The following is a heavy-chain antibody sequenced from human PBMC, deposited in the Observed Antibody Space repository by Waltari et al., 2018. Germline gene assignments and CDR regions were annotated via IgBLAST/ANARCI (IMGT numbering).Heavy chain of an antibody. D-gene: IGHD3-10*01. V-gene: IGHV3-23*01. J-gene: IGHJ4*02. CDR2: IRRSGGGT. CDR3: ARVIGSGSYHYFDY. CDR1: GFTFDHYA. Sequence: EVQLLESGGTLVQPGGSLRLSCEASGFTFDHYALTWVRQAPGKGLEWCSFIRRSGGGTYFADSLKGRFSISRDNSKNTLFLQMSSLRVEDTAMYYCARVIGSGSYHYFDYWGQGTLVTVSS.